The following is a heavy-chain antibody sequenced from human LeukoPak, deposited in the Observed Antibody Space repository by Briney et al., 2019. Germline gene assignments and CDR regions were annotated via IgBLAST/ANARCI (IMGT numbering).Heavy chain of an antibody. CDR2: ISYDGSNK. J-gene: IGHJ4*02. CDR3: ARLHPGVAVRYYFDY. Sequence: GGSLRLSCAASGFTFSSYAMHWVRQAPGKGLEWVAVISYDGSNKYYADSVKGRFTISRDNSKNSLYLQMNSLRAEDTAVYYCARLHPGVAVRYYFDYWRQGTLVTVSS. CDR1: GFTFSSYA. D-gene: IGHD6-19*01. V-gene: IGHV3-30*04.